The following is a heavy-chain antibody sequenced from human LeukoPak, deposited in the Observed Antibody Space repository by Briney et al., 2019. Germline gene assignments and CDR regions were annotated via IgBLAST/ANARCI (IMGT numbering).Heavy chain of an antibody. V-gene: IGHV4-59*01. J-gene: IGHJ4*01. CDR3: VRAGSSSSIFDY. Sequence: SETLSLTCTVSGGSIRSYYWSWIRQPPGKGLEWIGYIYYTGSTNYNPSLKSRVTISVDTSKNQFSLKLSSVTAADAAVYYCVRAGSSSSIFDYWGQEPWSPSPQ. CDR2: IYYTGST. CDR1: GGSIRSYY. D-gene: IGHD6-6*01.